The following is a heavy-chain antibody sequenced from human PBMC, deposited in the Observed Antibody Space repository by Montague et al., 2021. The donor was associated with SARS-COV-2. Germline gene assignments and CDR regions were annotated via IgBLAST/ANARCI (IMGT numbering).Heavy chain of an antibody. J-gene: IGHJ6*02. D-gene: IGHD1-26*01. Sequence: SETLSLTCTVSGGSISSSNYYWAWIRQPPGKGLEWIGNMYYSGSTYYNPSLKSRVTISIDTSKNQFSLKLSSETAADTAVYYCARDDNVLQGGTMGMDVWGQGTTVTVSS. CDR3: ARDDNVLQGGTMGMDV. CDR2: MYYSGST. CDR1: GGSISSSNYY. V-gene: IGHV4-39*07.